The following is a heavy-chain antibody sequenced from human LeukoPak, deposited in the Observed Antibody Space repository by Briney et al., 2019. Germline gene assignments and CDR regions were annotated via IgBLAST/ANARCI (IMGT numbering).Heavy chain of an antibody. CDR3: ASESPAAIPPRSDY. D-gene: IGHD2-2*02. J-gene: IGHJ4*02. Sequence: GASVKVSCKASGGTFSSYASSWVRQGPGQGLEWMGGIIPIFGTANYAQKSQGRVPITADESTSTAYMELSSLSSEDTAVYYCASESPAAIPPRSDYWGQGTLVTVSS. V-gene: IGHV1-69*13. CDR2: IIPIFGTA. CDR1: GGTFSSYA.